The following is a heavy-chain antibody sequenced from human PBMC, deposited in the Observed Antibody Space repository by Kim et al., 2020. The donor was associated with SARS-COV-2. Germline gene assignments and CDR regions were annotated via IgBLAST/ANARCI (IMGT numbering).Heavy chain of an antibody. V-gene: IGHV4-34*01. CDR2: INHSGST. D-gene: IGHD3-3*01. Sequence: SETLSLTCAVYGGSFSGYYWSWIRQPPGKGLEWIGEINHSGSTNYNPSLKSRVTISVDTSKNQFSLKLSSVTAADTAVYYCARGLGVIMGGLYYYYGMDVWGQGTTVTVSS. CDR1: GGSFSGYY. J-gene: IGHJ6*02. CDR3: ARGLGVIMGGLYYYYGMDV.